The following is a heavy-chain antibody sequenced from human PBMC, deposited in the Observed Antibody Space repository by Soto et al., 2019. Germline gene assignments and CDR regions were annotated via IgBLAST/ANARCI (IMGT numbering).Heavy chain of an antibody. Sequence: SETLSLTCIVSGGSISSHYWSWIRQPPGKGLEWIGYIYSSGSTNYNPSLKSRVIISVDTSNDQFSLKLSSVTAADTAVYYCARDRYSNGWVDYWGQGTLVTVSS. J-gene: IGHJ4*02. CDR2: IYSSGST. CDR1: GGSISSHY. V-gene: IGHV4-59*11. CDR3: ARDRYSNGWVDY. D-gene: IGHD6-19*01.